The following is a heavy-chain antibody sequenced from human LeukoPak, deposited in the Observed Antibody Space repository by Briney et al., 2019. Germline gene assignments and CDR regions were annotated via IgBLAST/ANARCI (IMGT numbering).Heavy chain of an antibody. V-gene: IGHV3-23*01. J-gene: IGHJ4*02. CDR3: AKETSATIFGVVITHEFDY. CDR1: GFTFSSYA. CDR2: ISGSGGST. Sequence: GGSLRLSRAASGFTFSSYAMSWVRQAPGKGLEWVSAISGSGGSTYYADSVKGRFTISRDNSKNTLYLQMNSLRAEDTAVYYCAKETSATIFGVVITHEFDYWGQGTLVTVSS. D-gene: IGHD3-3*01.